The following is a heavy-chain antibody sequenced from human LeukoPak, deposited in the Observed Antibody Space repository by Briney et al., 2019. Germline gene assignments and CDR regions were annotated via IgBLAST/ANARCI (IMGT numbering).Heavy chain of an antibody. Sequence: GGSLRLSCAASGFTLSSYWMHWVRQVPGKGLVWVSRINPDGSTTTYADSVKGRFTISRDNAKNTLYLQMNSLRAEDTAVYYCAKDTVAAPFDYWGQGTLVTVSS. CDR2: INPDGSTT. V-gene: IGHV3-74*01. J-gene: IGHJ4*02. CDR3: AKDTVAAPFDY. D-gene: IGHD6-19*01. CDR1: GFTLSSYW.